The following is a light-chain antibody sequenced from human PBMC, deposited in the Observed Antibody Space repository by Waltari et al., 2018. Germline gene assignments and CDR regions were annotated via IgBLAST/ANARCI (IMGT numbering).Light chain of an antibody. J-gene: IGKJ4*01. CDR1: QSILYRSNNKNY. V-gene: IGKV4-1*01. CDR3: QQYYSFPVT. Sequence: DIVMTQSPDSLAVPLGERATINCKSSQSILYRSNNKNYLAWYQQRPGQPPKLLIYWASTRESGVTDRFSGSVSGTDFTLTISSLQAEDVAIYYCQQYYSFPVTFGGGTKVEIK. CDR2: WAS.